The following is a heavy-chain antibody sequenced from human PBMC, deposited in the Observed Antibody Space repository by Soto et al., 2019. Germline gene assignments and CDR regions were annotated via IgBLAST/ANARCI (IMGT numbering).Heavy chain of an antibody. CDR1: GGSISSGGYY. Sequence: KSSETLSLTCTVSGGSISSGGYYWSWIRQHPGKGLEWIGYIYYSGSTYYNPSLKSRVTISVDTSKNQFSLKLSSVTAADTAVYYCARAPSTLDAAALYFDYWGQGTLVTVSS. D-gene: IGHD2-2*01. CDR3: ARAPSTLDAAALYFDY. V-gene: IGHV4-31*03. J-gene: IGHJ4*02. CDR2: IYYSGST.